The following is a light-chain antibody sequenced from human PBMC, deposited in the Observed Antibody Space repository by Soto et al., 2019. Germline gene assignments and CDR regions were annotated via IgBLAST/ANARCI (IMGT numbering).Light chain of an antibody. CDR3: SSNTGSGAF. Sequence: QSALTQPASVSGSPGQSIAISCTGTSCDVGGYDEVSWYQQHPGKAPKLMIYAVTTRPSGVSNRFSGSKSGNTPSLTIPGLQAEDEDDYYCSSNTGSGAFFGGGTKLTVL. J-gene: IGLJ2*01. V-gene: IGLV2-14*01. CDR1: SCDVGGYDE. CDR2: AVT.